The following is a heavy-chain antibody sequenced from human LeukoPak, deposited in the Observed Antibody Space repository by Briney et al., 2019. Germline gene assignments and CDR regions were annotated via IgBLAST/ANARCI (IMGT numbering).Heavy chain of an antibody. J-gene: IGHJ6*02. Sequence: GGSLRLSCAASGFTFSSYAMSWVRQAPGKGLEWVSVISGSGGTTYYADSVKGRFTISRDNSKNTLYLQMNSLRAEDTAVYYCAKALIAAAGTNHYTPRDYYYGLDVWGQGTTVTVSS. CDR1: GFTFSSYA. D-gene: IGHD6-13*01. CDR2: ISGSGGTT. CDR3: AKALIAAAGTNHYTPRDYYYGLDV. V-gene: IGHV3-23*01.